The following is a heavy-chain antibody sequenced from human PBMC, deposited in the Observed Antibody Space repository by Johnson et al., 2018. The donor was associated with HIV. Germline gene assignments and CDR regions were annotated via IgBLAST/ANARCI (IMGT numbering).Heavy chain of an antibody. Sequence: QVQLVESGGGVVQPGRSLRLSCAASGVTFTNYAMHWVRQAPDKGLEWVATISYDGNNLYFADSVKGRFIISRDNSKNMLYLQINSLRTEDTAVYYCARGTYFYDSTGYYLSAFDIWGQGTMLTVSS. CDR2: ISYDGNNL. J-gene: IGHJ3*02. CDR1: GVTFTNYA. CDR3: ARGTYFYDSTGYYLSAFDI. V-gene: IGHV3-30-3*01. D-gene: IGHD3-22*01.